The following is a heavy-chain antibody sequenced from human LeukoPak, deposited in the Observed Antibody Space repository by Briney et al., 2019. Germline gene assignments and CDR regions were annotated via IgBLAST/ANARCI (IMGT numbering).Heavy chain of an antibody. CDR1: GYTFTSYD. V-gene: IGHV1-8*01. CDR3: ARGLKRTIFGVVIPRRYNRFDP. CDR2: MNPNSGNT. D-gene: IGHD3-3*01. Sequence: ASVKVSCKASGYTFTSYDINWVRQATGQGLEWMGWMNPNSGNTGYAQKFQGRVTMARNTSISTAYMELSSLRSEDTAVYYCARGLKRTIFGVVIPRRYNRFDPWGQEPWSPSPQ. J-gene: IGHJ5*02.